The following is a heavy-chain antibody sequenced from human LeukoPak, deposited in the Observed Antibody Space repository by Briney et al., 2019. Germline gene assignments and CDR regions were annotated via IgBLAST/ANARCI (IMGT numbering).Heavy chain of an antibody. CDR1: GGSISGHH. D-gene: IGHD1-26*01. V-gene: IGHV4-59*11. CDR3: ARGKGIVGATDFDY. Sequence: SETLSLTCTVSGGSISGHHWSWIRQPPGKELEWIGYIYYNGGTSYNPSLKSRVTISVDTSKNQFSLHLNAVTAADTAVYYCARGKGIVGATDFDYWGQGTLVTVSS. J-gene: IGHJ4*02. CDR2: IYYNGGT.